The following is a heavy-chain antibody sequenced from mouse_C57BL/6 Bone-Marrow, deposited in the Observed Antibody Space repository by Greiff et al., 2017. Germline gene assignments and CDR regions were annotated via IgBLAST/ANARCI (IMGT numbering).Heavy chain of an antibody. CDR1: GFNIKDDY. V-gene: IGHV14-4*01. Sequence: EVQLQQSGAELVRPGASVKLSCTASGFNIKDDYMHWVKQRPEKGLEWIGWIDPENGDTEYASKFQGKATITADTSSNTAYLQRSSLTSEDTAVYYCTTSDSSGYYAMDYWGQGTSVTVSS. CDR2: IDPENGDT. CDR3: TTSDSSGYYAMDY. D-gene: IGHD3-2*02. J-gene: IGHJ4*01.